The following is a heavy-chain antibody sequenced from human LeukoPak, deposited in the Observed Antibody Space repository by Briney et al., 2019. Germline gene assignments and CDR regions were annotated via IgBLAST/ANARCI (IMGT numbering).Heavy chain of an antibody. J-gene: IGHJ6*03. CDR2: ISYSGST. Sequence: SETLSLTCTVSGGSISSSNYYWGWIRQPPGKGLEWIGSISYSGSTYYNPSLKSRVTISVDTSKSQFSLNLSSVTAADTAVYYCARGVVGATAVYYYYYYMDVWGKGTTVTISS. CDR1: GGSISSSNYY. D-gene: IGHD1-26*01. V-gene: IGHV4-39*07. CDR3: ARGVVGATAVYYYYYYMDV.